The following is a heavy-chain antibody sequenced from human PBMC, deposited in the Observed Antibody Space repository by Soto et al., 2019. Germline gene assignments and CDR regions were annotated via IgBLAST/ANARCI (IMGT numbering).Heavy chain of an antibody. J-gene: IGHJ4*02. V-gene: IGHV3-30*18. CDR2: VSYDGSDH. CDR1: GFTFTTYG. D-gene: IGHD2-8*01. CDR3: AKELGGLYSRQYLDL. Sequence: QVQLVESGGGVVQPGGSLRLSCAASGFTFTTYGMHWLRQAPGKGLEWVAVVSYDGSDHYYADSVKGRFIVSKDKSKNTVYVQMNSLRAEDTAMYYCAKELGGLYSRQYLDLWGQGTLVTVSS.